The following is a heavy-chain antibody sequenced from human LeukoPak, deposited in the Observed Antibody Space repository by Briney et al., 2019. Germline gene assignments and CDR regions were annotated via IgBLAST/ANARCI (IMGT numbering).Heavy chain of an antibody. D-gene: IGHD6-6*01. Sequence: GRSLRLSCAASGFTFSSYAMHWVRQAPGKGLEWVAVISYDGSNKYYADSVKGRFTISRDNSKNTLYLQMNSLRAEDTAVCYCARNSLEYSSLDYWGQGTLVTVSS. CDR1: GFTFSSYA. V-gene: IGHV3-30*04. CDR2: ISYDGSNK. CDR3: ARNSLEYSSLDY. J-gene: IGHJ4*02.